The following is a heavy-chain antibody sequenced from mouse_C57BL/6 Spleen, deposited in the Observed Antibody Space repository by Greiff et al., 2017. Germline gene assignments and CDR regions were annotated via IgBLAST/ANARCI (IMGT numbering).Heavy chain of an antibody. D-gene: IGHD2-4*01. CDR3: ARTYYDYGCDY. V-gene: IGHV14-3*01. Sequence: EVQLQESVAELVRPGASVKLSCTASGFNINNTYMHWVKQRPDQGLEWIGRIDPADGNTKYAPKFQGKATITADTSSNTAYLQLSSLTSEDTAIYYCARTYYDYGCDYWGQGTTLTVSS. J-gene: IGHJ2*01. CDR2: IDPADGNT. CDR1: GFNINNTY.